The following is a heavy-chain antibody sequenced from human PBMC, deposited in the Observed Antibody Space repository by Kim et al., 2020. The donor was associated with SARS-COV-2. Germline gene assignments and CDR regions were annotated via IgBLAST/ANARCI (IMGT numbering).Heavy chain of an antibody. CDR1: GGSFSGYY. CDR3: ARSSYDYVWGSYRWSTGDY. J-gene: IGHJ4*02. V-gene: IGHV4-34*01. D-gene: IGHD3-16*02. CDR2: INHSGST. Sequence: SETLSLTCAVYGGSFSGYYWSWIRQPPGKGLEWIGEINHSGSTNYNPSLKSRVTISVDTSKNQFSLKLSSVTAADTAVYYCARSSYDYVWGSYRWSTGDYWGQGTLVTVSS.